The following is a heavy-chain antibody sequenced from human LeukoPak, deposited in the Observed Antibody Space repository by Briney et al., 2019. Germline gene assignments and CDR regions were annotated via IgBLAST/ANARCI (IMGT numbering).Heavy chain of an antibody. CDR3: AREGGSGSYFDAFDI. CDR1: GFTVSSNY. V-gene: IGHV3-66*01. Sequence: GGSLRLSCAASGFTVSSNYMSWVRQAPGKGLEWVSVIYSSGSTYYADSVKGRFTISRDNSKNTLYLQMNSLRAEDTAVYYCAREGGSGSYFDAFDIWGQGTMVTVSS. CDR2: IYSSGST. D-gene: IGHD1-26*01. J-gene: IGHJ3*02.